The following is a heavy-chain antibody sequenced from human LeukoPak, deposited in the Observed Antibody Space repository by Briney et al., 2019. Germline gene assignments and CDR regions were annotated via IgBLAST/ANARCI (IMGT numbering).Heavy chain of an antibody. Sequence: PGGSLRLSCAASGFTFSSYAMSWVRQAPGKGLEWVSAISGSGGSTYYADSVKGRFTISRDNAKNSLYLQMNSLRAEDTAVYYCARDLGSIVDYWGQGTLVTVSS. V-gene: IGHV3-23*01. CDR3: ARDLGSIVDY. D-gene: IGHD3-10*01. CDR1: GFTFSSYA. CDR2: ISGSGGST. J-gene: IGHJ4*02.